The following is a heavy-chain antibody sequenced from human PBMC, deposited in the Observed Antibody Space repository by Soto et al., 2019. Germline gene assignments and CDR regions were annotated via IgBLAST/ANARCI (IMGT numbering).Heavy chain of an antibody. Sequence: QVQLVQSGAEVKKPGASVKVSCKASGYTFTSYGISWVRQAPGQGLEWMGWISAYNGNTNYAQKLQGRVTMTTDTSTSTAYMELRSLRSADTAVYYCARRGTSSTSLKNYYYYGMDVWGQGTTVTVSS. J-gene: IGHJ6*02. V-gene: IGHV1-18*04. D-gene: IGHD2-2*01. CDR1: GYTFTSYG. CDR3: ARRGTSSTSLKNYYYYGMDV. CDR2: ISAYNGNT.